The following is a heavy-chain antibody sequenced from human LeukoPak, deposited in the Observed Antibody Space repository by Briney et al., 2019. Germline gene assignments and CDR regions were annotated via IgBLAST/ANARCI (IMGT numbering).Heavy chain of an antibody. V-gene: IGHV1-2*02. J-gene: IGHJ4*02. CDR2: INPKSGAT. Sequence: GASVKVSCKTSGYTFTDWYIHWVRQAPGQGLEWMAWINPKSGATNYAQQFQGRVTVTRDTSISTVYMDLSSLRSDDTAAYYCARVRPITGIGYWGQGTLISVSS. CDR1: GYTFTDWY. CDR3: ARVRPITGIGY. D-gene: IGHD1-20*01.